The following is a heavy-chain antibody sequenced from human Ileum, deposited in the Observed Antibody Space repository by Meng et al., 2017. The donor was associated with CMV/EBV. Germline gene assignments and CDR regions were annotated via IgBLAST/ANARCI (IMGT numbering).Heavy chain of an antibody. Sequence: EMDLVESGGGWVQPWRSVRASCSASGFPVSNYCMHWVRRAPGNGLVWVSRLNMEGTTINYADYVKGRFTISRDNAKSSLYLQNNSLRAEDTAVYYCDTAGQYRLDDWGHGTLVTVSS. J-gene: IGHJ4*01. D-gene: IGHD6-13*01. CDR2: LNMEGTTI. CDR1: GFPVSNYC. CDR3: DTAGQYRLDD. V-gene: IGHV3-74*01.